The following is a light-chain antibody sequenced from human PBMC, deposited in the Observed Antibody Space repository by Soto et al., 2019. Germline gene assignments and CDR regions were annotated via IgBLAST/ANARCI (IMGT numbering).Light chain of an antibody. J-gene: IGKJ1*01. V-gene: IGKV3-15*01. CDR1: QSVSSF. CDR3: QQYSIWPSWT. Sequence: EKVMTQSPATLSMSPGERATLSCRASQSVSSFLAWYQQKPGQAPRLLIYGASTRATGIPARFSGSASGTEFTLTISSLQSEDFAGYYCQQYSIWPSWTFGQGTKVEVK. CDR2: GAS.